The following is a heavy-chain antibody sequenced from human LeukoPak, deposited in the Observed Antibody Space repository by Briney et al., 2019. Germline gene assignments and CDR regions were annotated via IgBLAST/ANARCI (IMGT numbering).Heavy chain of an antibody. Sequence: GESLKISCKGSGYTFTTSWIGWVRQMPGKGLEWMGIIYPADSDTRYSPSFQGQVTISADRSFSTAYLQWDSLKASDTAIYFCARSESFSCEDNGYYSTGGLSYFDLWGRGTLVTVSS. CDR3: ARSESFSCEDNGYYSTGGLSYFDL. V-gene: IGHV5-51*01. D-gene: IGHD3-22*01. CDR2: IYPADSDT. CDR1: GYTFTTSW. J-gene: IGHJ2*01.